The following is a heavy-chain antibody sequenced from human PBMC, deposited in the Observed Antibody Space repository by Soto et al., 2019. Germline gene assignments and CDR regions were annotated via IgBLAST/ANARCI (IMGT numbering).Heavy chain of an antibody. CDR2: IYSGGST. D-gene: IGHD3-22*01. J-gene: IGHJ4*02. V-gene: IGHV3-66*01. CDR1: GFTFSSNY. CDR3: ARTRHYYDSSGYLDY. Sequence: GGSLRLSCAASGFTFSSNYMSWVRQAPGKGLEWVSVIYSGGSTYYADSVKGRFTISRDNSKNTLYLQMNSLRAEDTAVYYCARTRHYYDSSGYLDYWGQGTLVTVSS.